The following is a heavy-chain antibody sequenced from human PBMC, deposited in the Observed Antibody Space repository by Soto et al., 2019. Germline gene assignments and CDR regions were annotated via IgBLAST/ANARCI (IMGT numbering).Heavy chain of an antibody. V-gene: IGHV3-48*03. D-gene: IGHD1-26*01. CDR3: ARESGSYFLAAHFDY. J-gene: IGHJ4*02. CDR1: GFTFSSYE. Sequence: EVQLVESGGGLVQPGGSLRLSCAASGFTFSSYEMNWVRQAPGKGLEWVSYISSSGSTIYYADSVKGRFTISRDNAKKSLYLQMNSLRAEDTAVYYCARESGSYFLAAHFDYWGQGTLVTVSS. CDR2: ISSSGSTI.